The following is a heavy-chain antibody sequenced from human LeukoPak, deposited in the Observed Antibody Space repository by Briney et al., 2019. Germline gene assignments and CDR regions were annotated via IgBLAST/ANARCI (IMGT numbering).Heavy chain of an antibody. CDR1: GFTFSSYG. D-gene: IGHD2-2*01. Sequence: GGSLRLSCAASGFTFSSYGMHWVRQAPGKGLEWVAVIWYDGSNKYYADSVKGRFTISRDNSKNTLYLQMNSLRAEDTAVYYCARDWSSRYHYFDYWGQGTLVTVSS. CDR2: IWYDGSNK. CDR3: ARDWSSRYHYFDY. V-gene: IGHV3-33*08. J-gene: IGHJ4*02.